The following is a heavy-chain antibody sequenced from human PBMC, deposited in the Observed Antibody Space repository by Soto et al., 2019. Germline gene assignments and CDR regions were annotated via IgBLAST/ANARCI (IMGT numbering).Heavy chain of an antibody. Sequence: QVQLVQSGAEVKKPGSSVKVSCKASGGTFSSYAISWVRQAPGQGLEWMGGITPIFGTADYAQKFQGRVTITAEESTSTAYMELSSLRSEDTAVYYCASSRLGGTGYYYGMDVWGQGTTVTVSS. D-gene: IGHD3-16*01. CDR2: ITPIFGTA. V-gene: IGHV1-69*12. CDR3: ASSRLGGTGYYYGMDV. J-gene: IGHJ6*02. CDR1: GGTFSSYA.